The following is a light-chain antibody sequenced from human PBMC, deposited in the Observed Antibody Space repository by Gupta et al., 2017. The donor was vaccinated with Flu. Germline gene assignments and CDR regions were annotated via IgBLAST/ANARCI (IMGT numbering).Light chain of an antibody. V-gene: IGLV6-57*01. Sequence: TSSCTRSRGSIASNYVQWYQQRPGSSPNTVISEDNRRPSGVPDRFAGSIYSSSNSASLTISGLQTEVEADYYCQSDDSNTVVFGGGTKLTVL. CDR1: RGSIASNY. CDR3: QSDDSNTVV. J-gene: IGLJ2*01. CDR2: EDN.